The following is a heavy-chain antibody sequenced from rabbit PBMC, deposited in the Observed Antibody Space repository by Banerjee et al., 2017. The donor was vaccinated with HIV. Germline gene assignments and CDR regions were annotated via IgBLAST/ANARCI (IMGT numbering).Heavy chain of an antibody. CDR1: GIDFSSTYW. CDR2: IYTGSSGST. D-gene: IGHD4-1*01. J-gene: IGHJ6*01. V-gene: IGHV1S45*01. CDR3: ARDLAGVIGWNFGL. Sequence: QEQLEESGGDLVKPGGTLTLTCKASGIDFSSTYWICWVRQAPGKGLEWIACIYTGSSGSTYYASWAKGRFTISKTSSTTVTLQMTSLTAADTATYFCARDLAGVIGWNFGLWGPGTLVTVS.